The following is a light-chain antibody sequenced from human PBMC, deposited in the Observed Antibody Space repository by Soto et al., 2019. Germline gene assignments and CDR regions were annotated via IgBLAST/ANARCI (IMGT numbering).Light chain of an antibody. CDR3: SSYAGSNNLI. CDR2: EVS. V-gene: IGLV2-8*01. J-gene: IGLJ2*01. CDR1: SSDVGGYNY. Sequence: QSVLTQPPSASGSPGQSVTISCTGTSSDVGGYNYVSWYQQHPGKAPKVMNYEVSKRPSGVPDRFSGSKSGNTASLTVSGLQAEDEADYYFSSYAGSNNLIFGGGTKLTVL.